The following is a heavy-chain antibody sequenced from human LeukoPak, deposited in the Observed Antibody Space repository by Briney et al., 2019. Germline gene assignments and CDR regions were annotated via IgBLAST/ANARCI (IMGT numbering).Heavy chain of an antibody. CDR2: INPNSGGT. D-gene: IGHD6-13*01. CDR1: GYTFTGYY. CDR3: ARALAAAATH. Sequence: GASVPVSFKASGYTFTGYYMHWVRQAPGQGLAWMGWINPNSGGTNYAQKFQGRVTMTRDTSVSIAYMELNRVRSDDTAVYYCARALAAAATHWGQGTLVTVCS. V-gene: IGHV1-2*02. J-gene: IGHJ4*02.